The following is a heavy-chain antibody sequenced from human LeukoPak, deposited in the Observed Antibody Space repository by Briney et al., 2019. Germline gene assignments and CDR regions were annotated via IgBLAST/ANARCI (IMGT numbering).Heavy chain of an antibody. D-gene: IGHD6-19*01. V-gene: IGHV1-18*04. Sequence: ASVKVSCKASGYTFTSYGISWVRQAPGQGLGWMGWISAYKGNTNHTPQIPCRVTMTTNTSTSTAYMEVRSRRSDDTDVYYCARVRSSGLDYWGQGTLVTVSS. CDR2: ISAYKGNT. CDR3: ARVRSSGLDY. CDR1: GYTFTSYG. J-gene: IGHJ4*02.